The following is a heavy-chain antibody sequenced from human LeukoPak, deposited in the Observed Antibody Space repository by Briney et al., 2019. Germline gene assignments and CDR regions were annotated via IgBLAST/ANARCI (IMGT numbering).Heavy chain of an antibody. Sequence: PGGSLGLSCAASGFTFSSYAMSWVRQAPGKGLEWVSAISGSGGSTYYADSVKGRFTISRDNSKNTLYLQMNSLRAEDKAVYYCAKASGGYSYGPHDYWGQGTLVTVSS. CDR2: ISGSGGST. CDR1: GFTFSSYA. CDR3: AKASGGYSYGPHDY. D-gene: IGHD5-18*01. V-gene: IGHV3-23*01. J-gene: IGHJ4*02.